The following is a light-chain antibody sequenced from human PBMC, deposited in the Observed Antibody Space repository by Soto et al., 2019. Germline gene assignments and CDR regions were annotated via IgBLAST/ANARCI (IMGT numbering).Light chain of an antibody. J-gene: IGKJ2*01. CDR2: KAS. V-gene: IGKV1-5*03. CDR3: QQYNSYPYT. Sequence: DIQMTQSPSTLSASVGDRVTITCRASQSISSWLAWYQQKPGKAPNLLIYKASSLESGVPSRFSGSGSGTAFALTLTSLQPDDLATYYCQQYNSYPYTFGQGTKLEIK. CDR1: QSISSW.